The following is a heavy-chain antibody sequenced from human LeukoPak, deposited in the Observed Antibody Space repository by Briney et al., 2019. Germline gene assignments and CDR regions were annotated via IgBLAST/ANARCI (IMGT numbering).Heavy chain of an antibody. CDR2: IRRKANSYAT. J-gene: IGHJ6*02. V-gene: IGHV3-73*01. Sequence: GGSLRLSCAAPGFTFSGSAMHWVRQASGKGLEGVGRIRRKANSYATAYAASVKGRFTISRDDSKNTAYLQMNSLNTEDTAVYYCTRQEQPGYYYYYGMDVWGQGTTVTVSS. CDR3: TRQEQPGYYYYYGMDV. CDR1: GFTFSGSA. D-gene: IGHD6-13*01.